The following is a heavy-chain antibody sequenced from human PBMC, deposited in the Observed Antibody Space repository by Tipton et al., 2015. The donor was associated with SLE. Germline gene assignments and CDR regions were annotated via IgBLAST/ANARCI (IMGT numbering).Heavy chain of an antibody. D-gene: IGHD2-15*01. Sequence: LRLSCAASGFTFSSYWGWIRQPPGKGLEWIGTFSYSGSTYYNPSLKSRVTISVDTSKNQFSLEVRSVTAADTAVYYCARDRGFCSGGTCYYDGFDIWGQGTMVSVSS. CDR3: ARDRGFCSGGTCYYDGFDI. V-gene: IGHV4-39*07. CDR1: GFTFSSY. J-gene: IGHJ3*02. CDR2: FSYSGST.